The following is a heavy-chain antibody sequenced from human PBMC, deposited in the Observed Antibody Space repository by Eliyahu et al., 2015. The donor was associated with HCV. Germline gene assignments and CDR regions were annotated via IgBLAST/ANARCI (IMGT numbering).Heavy chain of an antibody. J-gene: IGHJ3*02. CDR3: ARDRCSGGSCYSRAFDI. D-gene: IGHD2-15*01. Sequence: EVQLVESGGGLVQPGGSLXLSCAASGFTFXXXSMNWVRQAPGKGLEWVSYISSSSSTIYYADSVKGRFTISRDNAKNSLYLQMNSLRAEDTAVYYCARDRCSGGSCYSRAFDIWGQGTMVTVSS. CDR1: GFTFXXXS. CDR2: ISSSSSTI. V-gene: IGHV3-48*01.